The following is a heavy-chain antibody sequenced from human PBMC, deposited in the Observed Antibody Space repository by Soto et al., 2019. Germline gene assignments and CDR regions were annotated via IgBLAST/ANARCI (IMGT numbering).Heavy chain of an antibody. CDR3: ATSTWREWLVQGFDY. V-gene: IGHV5-51*01. CDR1: GYSFTSYW. J-gene: IGHJ4*02. D-gene: IGHD6-19*01. Sequence: GESLKISCKGSGYSFTSYWIGWVRQMPGKGLEWMGIIYPGDSDTRYSPSFQGQVTISADKSISTAYLQWSSLKASDTAMYYCATSTWREWLVQGFDYWGQGTLVTVSS. CDR2: IYPGDSDT.